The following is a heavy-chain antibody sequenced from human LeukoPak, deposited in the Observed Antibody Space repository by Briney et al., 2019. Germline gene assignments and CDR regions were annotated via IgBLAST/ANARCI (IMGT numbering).Heavy chain of an antibody. Sequence: ASVKVSCKASGYTFTSYGISWLRQAPGQGLEWMGWISAYNGNTNYAQKLQGRVTMTTDTSTSTAYMELRSLRSDDTAVYYCARASADYYDFWSGYYTYFDYWGQGTLVTVSS. J-gene: IGHJ4*02. V-gene: IGHV1-18*01. CDR3: ARASADYYDFWSGYYTYFDY. D-gene: IGHD3-3*01. CDR1: GYTFTSYG. CDR2: ISAYNGNT.